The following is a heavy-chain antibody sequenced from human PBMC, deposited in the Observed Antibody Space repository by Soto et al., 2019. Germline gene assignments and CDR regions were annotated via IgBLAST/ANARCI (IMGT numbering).Heavy chain of an antibody. CDR3: ARVSGSYYYGMDV. CDR1: GASVSSGHC. CDR2: IYNGGST. D-gene: IGHD1-26*01. J-gene: IGHJ6*02. V-gene: IGHV4-30-4*01. Sequence: SETLSLTCIVSGASVSSGHCWSWIRQPPGRGLEWIGHIYNGGSTYSSPSLESRVTLSLDTSKNQFSLRLSSVTAADTAVYYCARVSGSYYYGMDVWGQGTTVTVSS.